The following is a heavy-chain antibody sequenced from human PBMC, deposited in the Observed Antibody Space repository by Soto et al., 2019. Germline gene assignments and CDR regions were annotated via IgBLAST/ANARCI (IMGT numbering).Heavy chain of an antibody. CDR1: GGSINKYY. J-gene: IGHJ4*02. CDR3: ARRCAGDCYSSEAFAY. Sequence: QVQLQESGPGLVKPSETLSLTCTVSGGSINKYYWSWIRQFPGEGLEWIGYIYYTGSSNYNPSLKSRATISVDTSKNQFSLKLRSVTAVDTAVYYCARRCAGDCYSSEAFAYWGQGALVIVSS. CDR2: IYYTGSS. V-gene: IGHV4-59*01. D-gene: IGHD2-21*01.